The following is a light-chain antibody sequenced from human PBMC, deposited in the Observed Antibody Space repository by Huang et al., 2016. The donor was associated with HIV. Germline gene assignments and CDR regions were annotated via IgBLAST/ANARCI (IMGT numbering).Light chain of an antibody. CDR1: QGISKS. V-gene: IGKV1-NL1*01. J-gene: IGKJ1*01. CDR3: QQYQSVPWT. CDR2: ATS. Sequence: DIQMTQSPSSLSASVGDRVTIICRASQGISKSLAWYQQKPGKAPKLLLYATSKFESCVPSRFSGSGSGTHYTLTISTLQPEDLATYYCQQYQSVPWTFGQGTKVTI.